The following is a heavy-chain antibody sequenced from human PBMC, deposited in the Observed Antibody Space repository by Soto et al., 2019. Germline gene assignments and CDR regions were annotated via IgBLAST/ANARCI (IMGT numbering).Heavy chain of an antibody. CDR3: ARDPWAADY. CDR2: IYSGGST. V-gene: IGHV3-66*01. D-gene: IGHD3-16*01. Sequence: EVQLVESGGGLVQPGGSLRLSCAASGFTVSTKYMSWVRQAPGKGLEWVSVIYSGGSTFYADSVRGRFTISRDNSKQAVNLQMNSLRAEDTAVYYCARDPWAADYWGQGTLVTVSS. J-gene: IGHJ4*02. CDR1: GFTVSTKY.